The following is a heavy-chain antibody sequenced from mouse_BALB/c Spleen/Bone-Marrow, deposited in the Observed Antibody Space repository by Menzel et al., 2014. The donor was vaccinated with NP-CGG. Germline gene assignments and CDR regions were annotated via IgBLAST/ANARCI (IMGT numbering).Heavy chain of an antibody. CDR2: ISSGGGST. J-gene: IGHJ4*01. CDR3: ARPLYYYGSSPFYAMDY. D-gene: IGHD1-1*01. V-gene: IGHV5-12-1*01. Sequence: EVQRVESGGGLVKPGGPLKLSCAASGFAFSSYDMSWVRQTPEKRLEWVAYISSGGGSTYYPDTVKGRFTISRDNAKNTLYLQMSSLKSEDTAMYYCARPLYYYGSSPFYAMDYWGQGTSVTVSS. CDR1: GFAFSSYD.